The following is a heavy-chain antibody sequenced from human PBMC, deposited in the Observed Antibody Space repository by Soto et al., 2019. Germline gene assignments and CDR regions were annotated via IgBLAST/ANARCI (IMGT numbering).Heavy chain of an antibody. J-gene: IGHJ4*02. Sequence: GGSLRLSCVGSGFTFSDFYMSWIRQAPGKGLEWVPHSSNSGSSVDYADSVKGRFTISRDNAKNSLYLQMNILRAEDTAVYYCARGAYYYDSSGFLFGFWGQGTLVTVSS. CDR3: ARGAYYYDSSGFLFGF. CDR1: GFTFSDFY. V-gene: IGHV3-11*01. D-gene: IGHD3-22*01. CDR2: SSNSGSSV.